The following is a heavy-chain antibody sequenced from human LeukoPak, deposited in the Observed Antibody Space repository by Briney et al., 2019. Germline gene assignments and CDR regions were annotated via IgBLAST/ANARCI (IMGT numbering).Heavy chain of an antibody. Sequence: ASVKVSCKASGYTFTTYGISWVRQAPGQGLEWMGWISAYNGNTEYAQKLQGRVSMTTDTSTGTAYMELRSLRSDDTAVYYCARDTKIYYDIVTGPLDYWGQGTLVTVSS. CDR3: ARDTKIYYDIVTGPLDY. CDR2: ISAYNGNT. J-gene: IGHJ4*02. D-gene: IGHD3-9*01. V-gene: IGHV1-18*01. CDR1: GYTFTTYG.